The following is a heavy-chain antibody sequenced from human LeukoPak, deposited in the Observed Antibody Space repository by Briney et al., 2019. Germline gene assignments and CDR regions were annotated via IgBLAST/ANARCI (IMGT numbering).Heavy chain of an antibody. V-gene: IGHV5-51*01. CDR3: ARDYDSSTYYYAFDI. Sequence: GESLKISCKGSGYNFASYWIGWVRQMPEIGLEWMGIIYPADSDTRYSPSFQGQVTISADKSISTAYLQWNSLKASDTAMYYCARDYDSSTYYYAFDIWGQGTMVTVSS. J-gene: IGHJ3*02. CDR2: IYPADSDT. CDR1: GYNFASYW. D-gene: IGHD3-22*01.